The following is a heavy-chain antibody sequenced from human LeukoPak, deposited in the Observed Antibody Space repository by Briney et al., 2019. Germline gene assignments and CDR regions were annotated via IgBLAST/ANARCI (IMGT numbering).Heavy chain of an antibody. D-gene: IGHD2-2*01. CDR2: ISSNGGST. Sequence: PGGSLRLSCSASGFTFSSYAMHWVRQAPGKGLKYVSAISSNGGSTYYADSVKGRFTISRDNSKNTLYLQMSSLRAEDTAVYYCVKDFIPHCSSTSCYPDFDYWGQGTLVTVSS. J-gene: IGHJ4*02. CDR1: GFTFSSYA. V-gene: IGHV3-64D*06. CDR3: VKDFIPHCSSTSCYPDFDY.